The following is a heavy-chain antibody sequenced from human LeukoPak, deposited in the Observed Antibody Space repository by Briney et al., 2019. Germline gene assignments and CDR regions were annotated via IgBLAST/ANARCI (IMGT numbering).Heavy chain of an antibody. CDR3: ARSNNGGWGYCDY. J-gene: IGHJ4*02. V-gene: IGHV3-33*08. CDR2: IWYDGSNK. Sequence: GGSLRLSCAASGFTFSSYSMKWVRQAPGKGLEWVAVIWYDGSNKYYADSVKGRFTISRDNSKNTLYVQMSSLRAEDTAVYYCARSNNGGWGYCDYWGQGSLVTVSS. D-gene: IGHD3-16*01. CDR1: GFTFSSYS.